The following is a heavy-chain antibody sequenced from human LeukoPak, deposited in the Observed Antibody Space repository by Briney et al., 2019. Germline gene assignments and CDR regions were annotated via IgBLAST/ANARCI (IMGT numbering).Heavy chain of an antibody. CDR1: GFTLSSFG. CDR3: ARDAYAFDF. CDR2: ISSSGSTI. Sequence: GGSLRLSCVASGFTLSSFGMNWVRQAPGKGLEWVSYISSSGSTIYYADSVKGRFTISRDNAKTSLYLQMNSLRAEDTAVYYCARDAYAFDFWGQGTLVTVSS. D-gene: IGHD2-2*01. J-gene: IGHJ4*02. V-gene: IGHV3-48*04.